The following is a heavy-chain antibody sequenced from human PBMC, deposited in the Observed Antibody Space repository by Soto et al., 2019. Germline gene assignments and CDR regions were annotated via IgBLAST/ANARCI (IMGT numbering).Heavy chain of an antibody. D-gene: IGHD2-2*01. CDR2: IGGRISTI. CDR3: VRDLPGYCSTTNCYYYFDF. Sequence: PGGSLRLSCAASGFTFSSYSMLWVRQAPGKGLEWVSYIGGRISTIKYADSVQGRFTISRDNAKNSLYLQMNSLRDEDTAVYYCVRDLPGYCSTTNCYYYFDFWGQGTLVTVSS. CDR1: GFTFSSYS. J-gene: IGHJ4*02. V-gene: IGHV3-48*02.